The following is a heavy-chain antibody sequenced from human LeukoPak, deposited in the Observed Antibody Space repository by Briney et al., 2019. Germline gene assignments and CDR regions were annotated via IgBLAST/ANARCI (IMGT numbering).Heavy chain of an antibody. V-gene: IGHV3-9*01. CDR2: ITWHGLRT. CDR1: GFSFDDFP. Sequence: GGSLRLSCVASGFSFDDFPMHWIRQTPEKGLEWIATITWHGLRTNYAASVEGRFTISRDNAKNSLFLQMNSLRPEDTALYYCVKGSVATFGGLTNYCFDAWGQGTRLTVSS. D-gene: IGHD3-16*01. CDR3: VKGSVATFGGLTNYCFDA. J-gene: IGHJ1*01.